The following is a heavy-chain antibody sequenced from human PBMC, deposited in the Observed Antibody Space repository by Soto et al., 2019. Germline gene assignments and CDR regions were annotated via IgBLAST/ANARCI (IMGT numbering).Heavy chain of an antibody. V-gene: IGHV6-1*01. Sequence: SQTLSLTCAISGDSVSSNSAAWNWIRQSPSRGLEWLGRTYYRSKWYNDYAVSVKRRKTINPDTSKNQFSLQLNALTPEDTAVYYCARAHGEPETIGDYCDYMDVWGKGTKVTVSS. CDR3: ARAHGEPETIGDYCDYMDV. CDR2: TYYRSKWYN. J-gene: IGHJ6*03. CDR1: GDSVSSNSAA.